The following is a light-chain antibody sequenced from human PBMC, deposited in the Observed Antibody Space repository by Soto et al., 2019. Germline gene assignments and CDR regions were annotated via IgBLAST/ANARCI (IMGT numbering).Light chain of an antibody. Sequence: QSALTQPASVSGSPGQSITISCTGTSSDVGGYNYVSWYQQHPGKAPKLTIYEVSNRPSGVSNRFSGSKSGNTASLTISGLQAEDEADYYCSSYTSSGTPWVFGGGTQLTVL. V-gene: IGLV2-14*01. CDR3: SSYTSSGTPWV. CDR1: SSDVGGYNY. J-gene: IGLJ3*02. CDR2: EVS.